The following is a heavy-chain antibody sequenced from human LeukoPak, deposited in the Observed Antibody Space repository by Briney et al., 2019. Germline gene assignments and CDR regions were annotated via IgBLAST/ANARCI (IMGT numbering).Heavy chain of an antibody. CDR3: AIGGVVDSSSPFDY. CDR2: IYYSGST. CDR1: GGSISSYY. J-gene: IGHJ4*02. V-gene: IGHV4-59*12. Sequence: KPSETLSLTCTVSGGSISSYYWSWIRQPPGKGLEWIGYIYYSGSTNYNPSLKSRVTISVDTSKNQFSLKLSSVTAADTAVYYCAIGGVVDSSSPFDYWGQGTLVTVSS. D-gene: IGHD6-6*01.